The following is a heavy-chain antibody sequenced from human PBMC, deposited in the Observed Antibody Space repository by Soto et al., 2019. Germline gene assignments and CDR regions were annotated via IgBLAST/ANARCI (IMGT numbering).Heavy chain of an antibody. D-gene: IGHD2-21*02. CDR2: ISAYNGNT. Sequence: QVQLVQSGGEVKKPGASVKVSCKTSGYTFTRYGITWVRQAPGQGLEWMGWISAYNGNTNYAPKLQDGVTMTTDTSTSTVYMEVRSLRSDDTAVYYCVSSSRGSDCGCDYWGQGTLVTVSS. J-gene: IGHJ4*02. V-gene: IGHV1-18*01. CDR3: VSSSRGSDCGCDY. CDR1: GYTFTRYG.